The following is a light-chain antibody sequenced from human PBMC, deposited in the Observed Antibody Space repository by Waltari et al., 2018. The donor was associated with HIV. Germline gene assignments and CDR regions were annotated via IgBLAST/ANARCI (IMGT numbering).Light chain of an antibody. V-gene: IGKV3-15*01. CDR2: GSS. CDR3: QQYNAWPRT. CDR1: QSLSSD. Sequence: EIVMTQSPASLSVSPGERATLSCRASQSLSSDLAWYQQKPGQAPRLLIYGSSTRATGIPVRFSGSGSGTEFTLTISGLQSEDFAVYYCQQYNAWPRTFGQGTKVEI. J-gene: IGKJ1*01.